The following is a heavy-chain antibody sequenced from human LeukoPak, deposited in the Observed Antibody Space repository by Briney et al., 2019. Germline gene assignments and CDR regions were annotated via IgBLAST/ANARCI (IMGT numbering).Heavy chain of an antibody. J-gene: IGHJ6*02. Sequence: GGSLRLSCAASGFTFSSYAMSWVRQAPGKGLEWVSAISGSGGSTYYADSVKGRFTISRDNSKNTLYLQMNSLRAEDTAVYFCAKDTDIYYYYYDMDVWGQGTTVTVSS. CDR3: AKDTDIYYYYYDMDV. D-gene: IGHD3-9*01. CDR2: ISGSGGST. CDR1: GFTFSSYA. V-gene: IGHV3-23*01.